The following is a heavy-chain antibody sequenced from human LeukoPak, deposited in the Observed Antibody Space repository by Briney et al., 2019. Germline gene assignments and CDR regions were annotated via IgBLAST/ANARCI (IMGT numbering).Heavy chain of an antibody. CDR3: AREPPYHDSSGYYDY. CDR1: GFAFSSYE. J-gene: IGHJ4*02. CDR2: ISSSGSTI. V-gene: IGHV3-48*03. Sequence: PGGSLRLSCAASGFAFSSYEMNWVRQAPGKGLEWVSYISSSGSTIYYADSVKGRFTISRDNAKNSLYLQMNSLRAEDTAVYYCAREPPYHDSSGYYDYWGQGTLVTVSS. D-gene: IGHD3-22*01.